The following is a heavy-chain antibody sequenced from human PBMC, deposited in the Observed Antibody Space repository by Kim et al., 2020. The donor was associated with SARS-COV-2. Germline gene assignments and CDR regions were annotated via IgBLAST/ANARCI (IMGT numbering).Heavy chain of an antibody. CDR2: RT. Sequence: RTYYADSVKGRFTISRDNSKNTVYLQMNSLRAEDTAVYYCAGPRYYFDYWGQGTLVTVSS. J-gene: IGHJ4*02. D-gene: IGHD1-20*01. V-gene: IGHV3-23*01. CDR3: AGPRYYFDY.